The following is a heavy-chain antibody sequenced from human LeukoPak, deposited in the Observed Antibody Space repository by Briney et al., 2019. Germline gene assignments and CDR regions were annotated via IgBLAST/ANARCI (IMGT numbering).Heavy chain of an antibody. Sequence: GASVKVSCKVSGDTLTELSMHWVRQAPGKGLEWMGGFDPEDGETIYAQKFQGRVTMTRDMSTSTVYMELSSLRSEDTAVYYCARSGGYCSGGSCYLRVPLDYWGQGTLVTVSS. V-gene: IGHV1-24*01. D-gene: IGHD2-15*01. J-gene: IGHJ4*02. CDR2: FDPEDGET. CDR3: ARSGGYCSGGSCYLRVPLDY. CDR1: GDTLTELS.